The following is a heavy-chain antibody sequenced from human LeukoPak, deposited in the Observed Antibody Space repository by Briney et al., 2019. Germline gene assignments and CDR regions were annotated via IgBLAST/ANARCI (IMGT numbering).Heavy chain of an antibody. D-gene: IGHD4-23*01. V-gene: IGHV3-49*03. CDR1: GFTFGDYA. Sequence: QAGGSLRLSCTASGFTFGDYALSWFRQAPGKGLEWLSFIRSKDHGGTTEYAASVKGRFTISRDDSNSIAYLQMNSLTIEDTAVYFCTRDPHYYHGNPPDFWGQGTRVTVSS. CDR3: TRDPHYYHGNPPDF. CDR2: IRSKDHGGTT. J-gene: IGHJ4*02.